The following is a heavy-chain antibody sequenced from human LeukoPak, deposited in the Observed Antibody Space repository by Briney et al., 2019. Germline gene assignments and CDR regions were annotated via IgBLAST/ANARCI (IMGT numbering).Heavy chain of an antibody. CDR3: ARGAADMDV. CDR2: INPNSGGT. J-gene: IGHJ6*03. CDR1: GFTFTNYD. D-gene: IGHD2-15*01. V-gene: IGHV1-2*02. Sequence: ASVKVSCKASGFTFTNYDINWVRQATGQGLEWMGWINPNSGGTNYAQKFQGRITMTRDTSISTAYMELSRLRSDDTAVYYCARGAADMDVWGKGTTVTVSS.